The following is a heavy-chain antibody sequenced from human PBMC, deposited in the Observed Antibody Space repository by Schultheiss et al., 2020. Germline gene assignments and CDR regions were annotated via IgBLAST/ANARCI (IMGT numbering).Heavy chain of an antibody. D-gene: IGHD4-17*01. V-gene: IGHV3-73*01. CDR2: IRSKANSYAT. J-gene: IGHJ4*02. CDR3: ARDSAHDYGALPLDY. Sequence: GGSLRLSCAASGFTFSGSAMHWVRQASGKGLEWVGRIRSKANSYATAYAASVKGRFTISRDDSKNTAYLQMNSLKTEDTAVYYCARDSAHDYGALPLDYWGQGTLVTVSS. CDR1: GFTFSGSA.